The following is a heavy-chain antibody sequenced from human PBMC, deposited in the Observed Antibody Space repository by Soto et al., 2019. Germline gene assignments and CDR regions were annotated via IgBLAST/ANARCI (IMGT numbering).Heavy chain of an antibody. CDR1: GGSITSSSYY. J-gene: IGHJ4*02. V-gene: IGHV4-39*01. Sequence: QLQLQESGPGLVKPSETVSLTCTVSGGSITSSSYYWGWIRQPPGKGLEWIGSIYYSGDTYYNPPLKSRVTISVDTSKNQFSLKLTSVAAADTAVYYCARLPNEAGPTFDYWGQGTLFTFSS. CDR2: IYYSGDT. CDR3: ARLPNEAGPTFDY. D-gene: IGHD6-19*01.